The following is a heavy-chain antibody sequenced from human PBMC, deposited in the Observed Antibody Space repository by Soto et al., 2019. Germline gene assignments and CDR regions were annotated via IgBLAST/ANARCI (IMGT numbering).Heavy chain of an antibody. V-gene: IGHV4-34*01. CDR1: GGSFSGYY. CDR2: INHSGST. Sequence: SETLSLTCAVYGGSFSGYYWTWIRQPPGTGLEWIGEINHSGSTNYNPSLKSRVTISVDTSKNQFSLKLSSVTVADTAVYYCARHLGEAYFDYWGQGTLVTVS. CDR3: ARHLGEAYFDY. J-gene: IGHJ4*02.